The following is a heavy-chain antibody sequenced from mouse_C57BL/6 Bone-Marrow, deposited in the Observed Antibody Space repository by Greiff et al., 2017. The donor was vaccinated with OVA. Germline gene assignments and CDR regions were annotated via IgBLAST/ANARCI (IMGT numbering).Heavy chain of an antibody. V-gene: IGHV1-82*01. J-gene: IGHJ2*01. CDR1: GYAFSSSW. D-gene: IGHD2-3*01. Sequence: VNLVESGPELVKPGASVKISCKASGYAFSSSWMNWVQQRPGKGLEWIGRIYPGDGDTNYNGKFKGKATLTADKSSSTAYMQLSSLTSEDAAVYFCARWGYDGYYPDYWGQGTTLTVSS. CDR2: IYPGDGDT. CDR3: ARWGYDGYYPDY.